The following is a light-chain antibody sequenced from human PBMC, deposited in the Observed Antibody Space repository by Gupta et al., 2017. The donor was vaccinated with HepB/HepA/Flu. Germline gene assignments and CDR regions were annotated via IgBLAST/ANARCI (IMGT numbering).Light chain of an antibody. CDR2: DAS. CDR1: QSVSIY. CDR3: LQRAVWPPLT. V-gene: IGKV3-11*01. Sequence: VLTQSPATLSLSPGERATLSCRASQSVSIYLAWYQQKPGQAPRLLIYDASNRATGVPARFSGSGSGTDFTLTISSLEPEDFAVYYCLQRAVWPPLTFGGGTKVEIK. J-gene: IGKJ4*01.